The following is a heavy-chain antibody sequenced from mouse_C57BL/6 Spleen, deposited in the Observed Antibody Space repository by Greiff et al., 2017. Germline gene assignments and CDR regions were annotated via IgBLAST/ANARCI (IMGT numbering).Heavy chain of an antibody. CDR1: GYAFSSSW. D-gene: IGHD3-2*02. J-gene: IGHJ4*01. CDR3: APDSSGYDYAMDY. Sequence: VQLQQSGPELVKPGASVKISCKASGYAFSSSWMNWVKQRPGKGLEWIGRIYPGDGDTNYNGKFKGKATLTADKSSSTAYMQLSSLTSEDSAVYFCAPDSSGYDYAMDYWGQGTSVTVSS. V-gene: IGHV1-82*01. CDR2: IYPGDGDT.